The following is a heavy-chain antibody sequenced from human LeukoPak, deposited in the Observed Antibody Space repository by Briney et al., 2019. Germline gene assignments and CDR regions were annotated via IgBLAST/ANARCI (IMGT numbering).Heavy chain of an antibody. CDR1: GGTFSSYA. Sequence: ASVKVSCKASGGTFSSYAISWGRQAPGQGLEWMGRIIPIFGIGNYAQKFQGRVTITADKSTSTAYMELSSLRSQDTPVYYCARAGFNGHSFDYWGQGTLVTVSS. CDR2: IIPIFGIG. D-gene: IGHD4-17*01. J-gene: IGHJ4*02. CDR3: ARAGFNGHSFDY. V-gene: IGHV1-69*04.